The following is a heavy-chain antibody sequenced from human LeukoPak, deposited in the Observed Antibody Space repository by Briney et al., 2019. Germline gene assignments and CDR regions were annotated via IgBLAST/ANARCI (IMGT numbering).Heavy chain of an antibody. J-gene: IGHJ3*02. CDR3: ARGNRLYSSSWSSLPFDI. CDR2: IIPIFGTA. V-gene: IGHV1-69*01. D-gene: IGHD6-13*01. CDR1: GGTFSSYA. Sequence: GASVKVSCKASGGTFSSYAISWVRQAPGQGLEWMGGIIPIFGTANYAQKFQGRVTITADESTSTAYMELSSLRSDDTAVYYCARGNRLYSSSWSSLPFDIWGQGTMVTVSS.